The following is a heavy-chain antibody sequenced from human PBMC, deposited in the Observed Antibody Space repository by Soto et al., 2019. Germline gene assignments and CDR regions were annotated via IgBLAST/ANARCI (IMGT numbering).Heavy chain of an antibody. J-gene: IGHJ6*02. D-gene: IGHD2-15*01. CDR1: GFTFSDYY. V-gene: IGHV3-11*01. Sequence: GGSLSLSCAASGFTFSDYYMSWIRQAPGTGLEWVSYISSSGSTIYYADSVKGRFTISRDNAKNSLYLQMNSLRAEDTAVYYCASQPVVAARDYYYYGMDVWGQGTTVTVSS. CDR2: ISSSGSTI. CDR3: ASQPVVAARDYYYYGMDV.